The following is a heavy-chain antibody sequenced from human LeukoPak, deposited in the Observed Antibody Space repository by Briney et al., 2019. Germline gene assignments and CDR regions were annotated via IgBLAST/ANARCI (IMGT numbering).Heavy chain of an antibody. V-gene: IGHV4-59*08. D-gene: IGHD2/OR15-2a*01. J-gene: IGHJ4*02. CDR1: GTSISGDY. CDR2: VYFTGNT. Sequence: SETLSLTSTVSGTSISGDYWSWIRQPPGKGLEWIGYVYFTGNTNYNPSLKSRVTISMDTSKNQISLTVTSVTAADTAVYYCARHPFSSPFDFWGQGTLVAVSS. CDR3: ARHPFSSPFDF.